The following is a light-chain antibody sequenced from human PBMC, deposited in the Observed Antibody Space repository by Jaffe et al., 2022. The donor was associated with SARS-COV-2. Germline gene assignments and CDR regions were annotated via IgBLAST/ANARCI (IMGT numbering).Light chain of an antibody. V-gene: IGKV1-9*01. CDR2: AAS. J-gene: IGKJ4*01. Sequence: DIQLTQSPSFLSASVGDRVTITCRASQGISSYLAWSQQKPGKAPKLLIYAASTLQSGVPSRFTGSGSGTEFTLTISSLQPEDFATYYCQQLNSYPPTFGGGTKVEIK. CDR1: QGISSY. CDR3: QQLNSYPPT.